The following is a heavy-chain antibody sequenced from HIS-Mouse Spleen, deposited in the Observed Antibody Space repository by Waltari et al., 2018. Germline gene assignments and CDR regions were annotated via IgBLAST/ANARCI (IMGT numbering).Heavy chain of an antibody. CDR1: GGSISSSSYY. D-gene: IGHD6-13*01. CDR2: IYYSGST. Sequence: QLQLQESCPGLVKPSETLSLTCPVSGGSISSSSYYLGGIRQPPGKGLEWIGSIYYSGSTYYNPSLKSRVTISVDTSKNQFSLKLSSVTAADTAVYYCAREIPYSSSWYDWYFDLWGRGTLVTVSS. V-gene: IGHV4-39*07. CDR3: AREIPYSSSWYDWYFDL. J-gene: IGHJ2*01.